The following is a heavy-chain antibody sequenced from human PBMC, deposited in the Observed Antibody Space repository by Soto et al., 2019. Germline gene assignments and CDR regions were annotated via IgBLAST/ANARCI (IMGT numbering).Heavy chain of an antibody. CDR2: IYWDDEK. V-gene: IGHV2-5*02. J-gene: IGHJ4*02. D-gene: IGHD3-3*01. Sequence: QITLNESGPTLVKPTQTLTLTCTLSGLSLSTSGLGVGWIRQPPGKALEWLALIYWDDEKRYSPSLKSRLTITKDTSKNKLILTMTNMDPVDTATYYCTHTRVDYYEIGVYFDYWGQGSLVTVSS. CDR3: THTRVDYYEIGVYFDY. CDR1: GLSLSTSGLG.